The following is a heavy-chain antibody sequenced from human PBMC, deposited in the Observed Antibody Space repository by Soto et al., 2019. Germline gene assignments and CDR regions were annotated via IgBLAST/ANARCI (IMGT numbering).Heavy chain of an antibody. Sequence: GESLKISCAASGFTFSYYTMSWVRQAPGKGLEWVSGISGSGDTIYYADSVRGRLTISRDNSKNTLYLQLNSLRAEDTALYYCAKGDSSTTFNWFDPWGQGTLVTVSS. CDR2: ISGSGDTI. J-gene: IGHJ5*02. D-gene: IGHD2-2*01. CDR3: AKGDSSTTFNWFDP. CDR1: GFTFSYYT. V-gene: IGHV3-23*01.